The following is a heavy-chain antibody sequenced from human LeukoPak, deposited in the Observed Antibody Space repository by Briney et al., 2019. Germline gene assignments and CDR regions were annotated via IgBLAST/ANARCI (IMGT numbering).Heavy chain of an antibody. J-gene: IGHJ6*03. CDR2: IYYSGST. CDR1: GVSFSSYY. D-gene: IGHD5-18*01. V-gene: IGHV4-59*08. Sequence: SETLSLTCAVSGVSFSSYYWSWIRQPPGKGLEWIGYIYYSGSTNYNPSLKSRVTISVDTSKNQFSLSLSSVCAASTGLYFRARAVGARVSVYLDVWGKGTTVTVSS. CDR3: ARAVGARVSVYLDV.